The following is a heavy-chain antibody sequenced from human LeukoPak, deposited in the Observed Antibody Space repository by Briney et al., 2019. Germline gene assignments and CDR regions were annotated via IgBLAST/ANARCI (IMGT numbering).Heavy chain of an antibody. J-gene: IGHJ4*02. Sequence: PGGSLRLSCAASGFTFSSYAMHWVRQAPGKGLEWVAVISYDGSNKYCADSVKGRFTISRDNSKNTLYLQMNSLRAEDTAVYYCARDALAYCGGDCYSYYFDYWGQGTLVTVSS. CDR3: ARDALAYCGGDCYSYYFDY. CDR1: GFTFSSYA. CDR2: ISYDGSNK. D-gene: IGHD2-21*02. V-gene: IGHV3-30-3*01.